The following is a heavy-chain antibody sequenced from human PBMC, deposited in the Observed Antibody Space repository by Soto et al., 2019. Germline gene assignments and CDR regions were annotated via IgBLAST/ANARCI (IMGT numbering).Heavy chain of an antibody. J-gene: IGHJ4*02. Sequence: QVQLQESGPGLVKPSETLSLTCAFSGGSITSDNGWTWVRQTPGKGLEWIGEMYHSGATNYRPSLKSRVTILVEKSKNQFSLKLTSVTAEDSAIYYCARASASSMLRGVIINWGQGTLVTVSS. CDR3: ARASASSMLRGVIIN. CDR2: MYHSGAT. CDR1: GGSITSDNG. V-gene: IGHV4-4*02. D-gene: IGHD3-10*01.